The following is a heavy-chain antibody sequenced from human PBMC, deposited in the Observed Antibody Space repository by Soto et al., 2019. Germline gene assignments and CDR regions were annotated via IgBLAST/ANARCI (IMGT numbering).Heavy chain of an antibody. J-gene: IGHJ6*02. CDR3: ATYLVTAGHSVSYYYGMDV. D-gene: IGHD2-2*01. CDR1: GGSISSGGYY. V-gene: IGHV4-31*03. CDR2: IYYSGST. Sequence: SETLSLTCTVSGGSISSGGYYWSWIRQHPGKGLEWIGYIYYSGSTYYNPSLKSRVTISVDTSKNQFSLKLSSVTAADTAVYYCATYLVTAGHSVSYYYGMDVWGQGTKVTVSS.